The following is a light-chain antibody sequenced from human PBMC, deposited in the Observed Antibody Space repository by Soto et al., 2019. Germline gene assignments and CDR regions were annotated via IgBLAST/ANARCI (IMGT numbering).Light chain of an antibody. V-gene: IGKV3-20*01. CDR2: GAS. Sequence: EIVLTQSPGTLSLSPGERATLSCRASQSVSSSYLAWYQQKPGQAPRLLIYGASSRATGLPDRFSGSGSGTGFTLTISRLEPEDYAVYYCQQYGSSQWTFGQGTKVEIK. J-gene: IGKJ1*01. CDR3: QQYGSSQWT. CDR1: QSVSSSY.